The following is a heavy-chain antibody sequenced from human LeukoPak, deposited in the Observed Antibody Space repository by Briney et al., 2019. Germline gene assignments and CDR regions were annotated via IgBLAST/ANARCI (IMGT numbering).Heavy chain of an antibody. CDR1: GFTFTSSA. V-gene: IGHV1-58*01. Sequence: GASVKVSCKASGFTFTSSAVQWGRQARGQRLEWIGWIVVGSGNTNYAQKFQERGTIARDMSKSTAYMELSSLRSEDTAVYYCAADPYDYGDYVLGYWGQGTLVTVSS. D-gene: IGHD4-17*01. CDR3: AADPYDYGDYVLGY. J-gene: IGHJ4*02. CDR2: IVVGSGNT.